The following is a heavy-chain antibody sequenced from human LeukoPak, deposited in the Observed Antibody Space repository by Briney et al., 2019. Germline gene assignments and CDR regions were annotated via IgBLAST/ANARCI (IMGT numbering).Heavy chain of an antibody. CDR3: ARVLPGYCYSASCYAFEY. D-gene: IGHD2-2*01. CDR1: GYTFTSYG. V-gene: IGHV1-18*01. CDR2: ISDYNGNT. J-gene: IGHJ4*02. Sequence: ASVKVSCKAYGYTFTSYGISWVRQAPGQGLEWMGWISDYNGNTDYAQKFQGRVTMTTDTSTSTAYVELKSLRSDDTAVYYCARVLPGYCYSASCYAFEYWGQGTLVTVSS.